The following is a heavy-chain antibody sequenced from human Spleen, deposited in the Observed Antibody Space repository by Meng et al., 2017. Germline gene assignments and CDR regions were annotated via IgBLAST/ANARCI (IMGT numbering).Heavy chain of an antibody. CDR3: ASYYGSGSYSFDY. CDR1: DDSISSYY. D-gene: IGHD3-10*01. CDR2: IYHNGDT. Sequence: SETLSLTCTVSDDSISSYYWNWIRQPPGKGLEWIGFIYHNGDTNYNPSLKSRVTISVDTSKNQFSLKLVSVTAADTAVYYCASYYGSGSYSFDYWGQGTLVTVSS. J-gene: IGHJ4*02. V-gene: IGHV4-59*01.